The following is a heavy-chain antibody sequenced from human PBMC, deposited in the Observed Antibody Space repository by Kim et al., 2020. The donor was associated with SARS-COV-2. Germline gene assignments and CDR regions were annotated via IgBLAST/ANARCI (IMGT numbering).Heavy chain of an antibody. Sequence: YYADSVEGRLTISRDNSKNTLYLQMNSLRAEDTAVYYCARDTRDYYGMDVWGQGTTVTVSS. V-gene: IGHV3-33*01. J-gene: IGHJ6*02. CDR3: ARDTRDYYGMDV.